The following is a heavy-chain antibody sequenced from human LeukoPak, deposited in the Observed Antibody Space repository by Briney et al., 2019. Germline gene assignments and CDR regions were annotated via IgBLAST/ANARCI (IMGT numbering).Heavy chain of an antibody. CDR1: GGSISSYY. D-gene: IGHD2-2*01. CDR2: IYYSGST. V-gene: IGHV4-59*01. J-gene: IGHJ4*02. CDR3: AREVPAATAYFDY. Sequence: ASETLSLTCTVSGGSISSYYWSWIRQPPGKGLEWIGYIYYSGSTNYNPSLKSRVTISVDTSKNQFSLKLSSVTAADTAVYYCAREVPAATAYFDYWGQGTLVTVSS.